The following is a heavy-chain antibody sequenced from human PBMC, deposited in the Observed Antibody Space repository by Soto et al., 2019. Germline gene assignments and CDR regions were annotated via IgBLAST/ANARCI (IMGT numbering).Heavy chain of an antibody. CDR1: GFIFRDYG. V-gene: IGHV3-33*01. CDR3: ASQAFDY. Sequence: GGSLRLSCTASGFIFRDYGMQWVRQALGKGLEWLAFIWHDGSKKYYADSLKGRFTISRDNSKNTMYLQMSSPTVEDTAVYYCASQAFDYWGQGTLVTVSS. CDR2: IWHDGSKK. J-gene: IGHJ4*02.